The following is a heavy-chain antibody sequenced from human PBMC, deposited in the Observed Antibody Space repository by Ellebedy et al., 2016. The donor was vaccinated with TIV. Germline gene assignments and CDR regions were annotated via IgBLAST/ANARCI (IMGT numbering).Heavy chain of an antibody. D-gene: IGHD2-15*01. J-gene: IGHJ4*02. CDR1: GFTFSSYW. CDR2: ITTDGSST. Sequence: GESLKISCAASGFTFSSYWMHWVRHAPVKGLVWVSRITTDGSSTTYADSVKGRFTISRDNAKHTVYLQMNSLRAEDTAVYNCARNSYCSAGDCYALVYWGQGTLVTVSS. CDR3: ARNSYCSAGDCYALVY. V-gene: IGHV3-74*01.